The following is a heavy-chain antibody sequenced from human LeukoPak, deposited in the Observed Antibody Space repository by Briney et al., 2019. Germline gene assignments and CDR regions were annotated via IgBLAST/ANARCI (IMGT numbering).Heavy chain of an antibody. Sequence: HPGGSLRLSCAASGFTFRSYAMSWVRQAPGKGLEWVSAISGSGGSTYYADSVKGRSTISRDNSKNTLYLQMNSLRAEDTAVYYCARHTGVSDAFDIWGQGTMVTVSS. CDR2: ISGSGGST. CDR1: GFTFRSYA. CDR3: ARHTGVSDAFDI. D-gene: IGHD7-27*01. J-gene: IGHJ3*02. V-gene: IGHV3-23*01.